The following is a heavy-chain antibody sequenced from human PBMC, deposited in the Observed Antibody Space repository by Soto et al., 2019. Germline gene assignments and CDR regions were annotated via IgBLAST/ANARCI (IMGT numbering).Heavy chain of an antibody. V-gene: IGHV3-11*01. J-gene: IGHJ6*03. CDR1: GFTFRDYY. CDR2: ISSSGSTI. Sequence: GGSLRLSCAASGFTFRDYYMSWIRQAPGKGLEWVSYISSSGSTIYYADSVKGRFTISRDNAKNSLYLQMNSLRAEDTAVYYCARVTEAASPGPPNYYMDVWGKGTTVTVSS. D-gene: IGHD6-13*01. CDR3: ARVTEAASPGPPNYYMDV.